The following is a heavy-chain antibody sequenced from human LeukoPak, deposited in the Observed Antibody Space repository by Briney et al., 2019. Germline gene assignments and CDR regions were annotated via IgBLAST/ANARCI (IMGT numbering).Heavy chain of an antibody. Sequence: PGGSLRLSCAASGFTFSSYAMSWVRQAPGKGLEWGSAISGSGGSTYYADSVKGRFTISRDNSKNTLYLQMNSLRAEDTAVYYCAKDPHYGDSTHGYYYYYMDVWGKGTTVTVSS. J-gene: IGHJ6*03. CDR2: ISGSGGST. V-gene: IGHV3-23*01. CDR1: GFTFSSYA. D-gene: IGHD4-17*01. CDR3: AKDPHYGDSTHGYYYYYMDV.